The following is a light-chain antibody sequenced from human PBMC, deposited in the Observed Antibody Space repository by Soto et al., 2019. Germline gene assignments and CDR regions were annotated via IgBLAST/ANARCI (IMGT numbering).Light chain of an antibody. CDR2: STS. Sequence: DIQMTQSPSSLSASVGDRVTITCRASQSISYYLNWYQQKQGRAPRLLIYSTSTLQSGVPSKFSGSASGTDFTLTISSLQPEDFETYYCQKSYSTPWTFGQGTKVDI. CDR3: QKSYSTPWT. CDR1: QSISYY. J-gene: IGKJ1*01. V-gene: IGKV1-39*01.